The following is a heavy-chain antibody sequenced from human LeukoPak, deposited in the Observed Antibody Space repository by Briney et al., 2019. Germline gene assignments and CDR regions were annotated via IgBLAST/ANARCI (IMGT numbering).Heavy chain of an antibody. Sequence: SETLSLTCTVSGGSISSYYWSWIRQPPGKGLEWIGYIYYSGSTNYNPSLKSRVTISVDTSKNQFSLKLSSVTAADTAVYYCARDQGGYNYDYWSQGTLVTVSS. D-gene: IGHD5-24*01. J-gene: IGHJ4*02. V-gene: IGHV4-59*01. CDR1: GGSISSYY. CDR3: ARDQGGYNYDY. CDR2: IYYSGST.